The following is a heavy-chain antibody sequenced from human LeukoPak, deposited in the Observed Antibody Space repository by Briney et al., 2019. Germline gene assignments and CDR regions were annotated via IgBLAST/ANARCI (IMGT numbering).Heavy chain of an antibody. J-gene: IGHJ4*02. V-gene: IGHV3-21*04. D-gene: IGHD6-19*01. Sequence: GGSLRLSCAASGFTFSSYSMNWVRQAPGKGLEWVSSISSSSSYIYYADSVKGRFTISRDNAKNSLYLRMNSLRAEDTAVYYCANLAVAGPNDYWGQGTLVTVSS. CDR2: ISSSSSYI. CDR1: GFTFSSYS. CDR3: ANLAVAGPNDY.